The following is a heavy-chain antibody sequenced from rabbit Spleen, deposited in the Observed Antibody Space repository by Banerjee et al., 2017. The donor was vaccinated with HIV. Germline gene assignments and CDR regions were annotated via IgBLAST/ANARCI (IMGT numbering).Heavy chain of an antibody. CDR2: IGAGRRENT. V-gene: IGHV1S45*01. D-gene: IGHD2-1*01. CDR1: GFSFSSDYD. CDR3: VRDRADIGGDYGPYYFDF. J-gene: IGHJ4*01. Sequence: EQLKESGGGLVKPGGTLTLTCTASGFSFSSDYDMCWVRQAPGKGLEWIACIGAGRRENTYYASWAKGRFTISRTWSTTVTLQMTSLTAADTATYFCVRDRADIGGDYGPYYFDFWGPGTLVTVS.